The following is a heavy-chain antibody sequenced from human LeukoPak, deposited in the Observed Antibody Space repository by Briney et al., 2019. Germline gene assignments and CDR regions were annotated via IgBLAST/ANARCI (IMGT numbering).Heavy chain of an antibody. Sequence: GGSLRLSCAASGFTFDDYAMHWVRQAPGKGLEWVSGISWNSGSIGYADSVKGRFTISRDNAKNSLYLQMNSLRAEDTAVYYCARDLSIVVVPAAIGAVRYYYYGMDVWGQGTTVTVSS. CDR2: ISWNSGSI. J-gene: IGHJ6*02. V-gene: IGHV3-9*01. CDR1: GFTFDDYA. D-gene: IGHD2-2*02. CDR3: ARDLSIVVVPAAIGAVRYYYYGMDV.